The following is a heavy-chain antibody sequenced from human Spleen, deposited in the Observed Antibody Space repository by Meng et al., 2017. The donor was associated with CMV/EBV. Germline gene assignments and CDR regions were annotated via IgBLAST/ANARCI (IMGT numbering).Heavy chain of an antibody. J-gene: IGHJ3*02. CDR2: IGTAGDT. CDR1: GFTFSSYD. CDR3: ARWGLTDAFGI. V-gene: IGHV3-13*01. D-gene: IGHD1-14*01. Sequence: LSCAASGFTFSSYDMHWVREATGKGLEWVAAIGTAGDTYYPGSVKGRFTISRENAKNSLYLQMNSLGAGDTAVYYCARWGLTDAFGIWGQGTVVTVSS.